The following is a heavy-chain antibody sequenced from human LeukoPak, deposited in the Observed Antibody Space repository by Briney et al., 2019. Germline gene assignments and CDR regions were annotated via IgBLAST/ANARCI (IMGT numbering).Heavy chain of an antibody. D-gene: IGHD2-15*01. CDR2: IYYSGST. V-gene: IGHV4-31*03. CDR3: ARGRSLALDY. CDR1: GGSISSGGYY. Sequence: SETLSLTCTVSGGSISSGGYYWSWIRQHPGKGLEWIGYIYYSGSTHYNPSLKSRVTISVDTSKNQFSLKLSSVTAADTAVYYCARGRSLALDYWGQGTLVTVSS. J-gene: IGHJ4*02.